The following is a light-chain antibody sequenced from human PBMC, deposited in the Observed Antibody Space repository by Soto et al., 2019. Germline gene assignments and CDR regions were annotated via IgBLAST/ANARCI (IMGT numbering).Light chain of an antibody. Sequence: QSALTQPPSVSGSPGQSVTISCTGTRSDIGGYNYVSWYQQLPGKAPKLMIYDVSKRPSGVPDRFSGSKSGDTASVTISGIQAEDGADYYCCSYAGTAHVFGTGTNVTVL. CDR2: DVS. CDR3: CSYAGTAHV. CDR1: RSDIGGYNY. V-gene: IGLV2-11*01. J-gene: IGLJ1*01.